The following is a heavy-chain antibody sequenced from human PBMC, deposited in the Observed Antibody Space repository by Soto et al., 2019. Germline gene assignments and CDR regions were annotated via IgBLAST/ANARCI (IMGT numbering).Heavy chain of an antibody. CDR3: ARLIIDYLDFDY. CDR1: GYTFTSFD. V-gene: IGHV1-8*01. Sequence: QVQLVQSGAEVQKPGASVKVSCKASGYTFTSFDINWVRQATGQWLEWMGWMSPNSGNTGYAQKFQGRVTMTRNTSISTAYMELSGLRSEDTAVYYCARLIIDYLDFDYWGQGTLVTVSS. J-gene: IGHJ4*02. D-gene: IGHD3-16*01. CDR2: MSPNSGNT.